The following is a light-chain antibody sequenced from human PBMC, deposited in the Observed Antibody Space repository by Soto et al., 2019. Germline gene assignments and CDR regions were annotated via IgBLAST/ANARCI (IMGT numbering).Light chain of an antibody. CDR1: GSSIGTNT. Sequence: QAVVTQPPSASGTPGQRVTISCSGSGSSIGTNTVNWYRQPPGTAPKLLIYGDNQRPSGVPDRFSGSKSGTSASLAISGLQSEDEAEYYCAAWDGSLNNVLFGGGTKVTVL. V-gene: IGLV1-44*01. CDR2: GDN. J-gene: IGLJ2*01. CDR3: AAWDGSLNNVL.